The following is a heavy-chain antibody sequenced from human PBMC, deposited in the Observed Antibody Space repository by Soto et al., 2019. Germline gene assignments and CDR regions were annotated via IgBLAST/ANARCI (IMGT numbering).Heavy chain of an antibody. CDR3: ARDRSYDFWSGYYLWFDP. Sequence: ASVKVSCQASGYTFTSYGISWVRQAPGQGLEWMGWISAYNGNTNYAQKLQGRVTMTTDTSTSTAYMELRSLRSDDTAVYYCARDRSYDFWSGYYLWFDPWGQGTLVTVSS. V-gene: IGHV1-18*01. CDR1: GYTFTSYG. CDR2: ISAYNGNT. J-gene: IGHJ5*02. D-gene: IGHD3-3*01.